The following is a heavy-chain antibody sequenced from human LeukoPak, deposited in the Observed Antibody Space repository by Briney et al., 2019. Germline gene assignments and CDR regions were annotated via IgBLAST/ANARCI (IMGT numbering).Heavy chain of an antibody. CDR1: GYSFTSYW. CDR2: IYPGDSDT. V-gene: IGHV5-51*01. CDR3: ARLPVVVAATERIEDY. D-gene: IGHD2-15*01. Sequence: GESLKISCKGSGYSFTSYWIGWVRQMPGKGLEWMRIIYPGDSDTRYSPSFQGQVTISADKSISTAYLQWSSLKASDTAMYYCARLPVVVAATERIEDYWGQGTLVTVSS. J-gene: IGHJ4*02.